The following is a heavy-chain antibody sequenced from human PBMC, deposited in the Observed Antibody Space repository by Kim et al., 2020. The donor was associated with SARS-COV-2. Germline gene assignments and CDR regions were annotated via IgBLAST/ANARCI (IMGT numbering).Heavy chain of an antibody. J-gene: IGHJ4*02. Sequence: SETLSLTCTVSGYSISSGYYWGWIRQPPGKGLEWIGSIYHSGSTYYNPSLKSRVTISVDTSKNQFSLKLSSVTAADTAVYYCARGGTAMVTCDYWGQGTLVTVSS. CDR1: GYSISSGYY. CDR2: IYHSGST. D-gene: IGHD5-18*01. V-gene: IGHV4-38-2*02. CDR3: ARGGTAMVTCDY.